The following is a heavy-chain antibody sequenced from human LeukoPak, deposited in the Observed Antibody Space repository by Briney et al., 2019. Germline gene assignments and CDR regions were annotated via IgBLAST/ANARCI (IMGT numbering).Heavy chain of an antibody. CDR3: AKSVVVPAAYYYGMDV. CDR1: GFTFSSYG. D-gene: IGHD2-2*01. Sequence: GGSLRLSCAASGFTFSSYGMHWVRQAPGKGLEWVAVISYDGSNKYYADSVKGRFTISRDNSKNTLYLQMNSLRAEDTAVYYCAKSVVVPAAYYYGMDVWGQGTTVTVSS. CDR2: ISYDGSNK. J-gene: IGHJ6*02. V-gene: IGHV3-30*18.